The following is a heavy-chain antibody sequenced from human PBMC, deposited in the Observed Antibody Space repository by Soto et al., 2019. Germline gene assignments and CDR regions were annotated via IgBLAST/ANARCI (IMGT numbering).Heavy chain of an antibody. Sequence: GASVKVSCKSSGYTFTSYGISCVRQAPGQGLEWMGWISAYNGNTNYAQKLQGRVTMTTDTSTSTAYMELRSLRSDDTAVYYCARGGIDYIWGSYRLSLYYFDYWGQGTLVTVSS. CDR1: GYTFTSYG. D-gene: IGHD3-16*02. CDR2: ISAYNGNT. J-gene: IGHJ4*02. V-gene: IGHV1-18*01. CDR3: ARGGIDYIWGSYRLSLYYFDY.